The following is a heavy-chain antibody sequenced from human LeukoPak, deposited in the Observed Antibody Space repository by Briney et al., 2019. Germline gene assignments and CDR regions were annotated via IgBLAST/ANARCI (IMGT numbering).Heavy chain of an antibody. CDR3: AGYCSSTSCRGFQH. CDR1: GFTFSSYW. J-gene: IGHJ1*01. D-gene: IGHD2-2*01. Sequence: GGSLRLSCAASGFTFSSYWMSWVRQAPGKGLGWVANIKQDGSEKYYVDSVKGRFTISRDNAKNSLYLQMNSLRAEDTAVYYCAGYCSSTSCRGFQHWGQGTLVTVSS. V-gene: IGHV3-7*04. CDR2: IKQDGSEK.